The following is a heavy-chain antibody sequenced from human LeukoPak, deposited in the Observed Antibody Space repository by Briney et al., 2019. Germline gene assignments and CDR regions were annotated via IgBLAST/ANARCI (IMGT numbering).Heavy chain of an antibody. CDR3: ARDQNPDYDYVWGSYRAQTSFDY. V-gene: IGHV4-39*07. D-gene: IGHD3-16*02. CDR1: GGSISSSSYY. Sequence: SETLSLTCTVSGGSISSSSYYWGWIRQPPGKGLEWIGNIYYSGSTYYNPSLKSRVTISVDTSKNQFSLKLSSVTAADTAVYYCARDQNPDYDYVWGSYRAQTSFDYWGQGTLVTVSS. CDR2: IYYSGST. J-gene: IGHJ4*02.